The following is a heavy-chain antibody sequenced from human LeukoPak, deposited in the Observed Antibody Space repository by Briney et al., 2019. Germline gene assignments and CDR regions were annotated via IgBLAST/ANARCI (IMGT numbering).Heavy chain of an antibody. CDR2: ISSSSSYI. CDR3: ARDQGSGWYSHXYFDL. CDR1: GFTFSSYS. J-gene: IGHJ2*01. V-gene: IGHV3-21*01. Sequence: PGGSLRLSCAASGFTFSSYSMNWVRQAPGKGLEWVSSISSSSSYIYYADSVKGRFTISRDNAKNSLYLQMNSLRAEDTAVYYCARDQGSGWYSHXYFDLWGRGTLVTVSS. D-gene: IGHD6-19*01.